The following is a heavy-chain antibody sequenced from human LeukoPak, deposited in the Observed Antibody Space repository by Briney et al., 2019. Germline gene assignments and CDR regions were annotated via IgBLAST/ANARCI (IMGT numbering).Heavy chain of an antibody. CDR1: GGSISSSSYY. D-gene: IGHD5-24*01. CDR3: ARDLDGTGYP. J-gene: IGHJ5*02. V-gene: IGHV4-39*07. CDR2: IYYSGST. Sequence: SETLSLTRTVSGGSISSSSYYWGWIRQPPGKGLEWIGSIYYSGSTYYNPSLKSRVTISVDTSKNQFSPKLSSVTAADTAVYYCARDLDGTGYPWGQGTLVTVSS.